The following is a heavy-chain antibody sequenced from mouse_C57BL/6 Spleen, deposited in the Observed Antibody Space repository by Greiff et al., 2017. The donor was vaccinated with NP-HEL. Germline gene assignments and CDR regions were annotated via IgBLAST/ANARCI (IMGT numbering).Heavy chain of an antibody. CDR1: GYTFTSYW. V-gene: IGHV1-50*01. CDR2: IDPSDSYT. CDR3: ARPFYYGNYWYFDV. Sequence: QVQLQQPGAELVKPGASVKLSCKASGYTFTSYWMQWVKQRPGQGLEWIGEIDPSDSYTNYNQKFKGKATLTVDTSSSTAYMQLSSLTSEDSAVYYCARPFYYGNYWYFDVWGTGTTVTVSS. J-gene: IGHJ1*03. D-gene: IGHD2-1*01.